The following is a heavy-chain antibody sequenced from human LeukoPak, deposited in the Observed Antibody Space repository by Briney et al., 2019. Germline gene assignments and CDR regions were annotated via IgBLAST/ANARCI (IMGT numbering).Heavy chain of an antibody. CDR3: AREQSYSEEIVVVNPPFDY. Sequence: GGSLRLSCAASGFTFSSYGMNWVRQAPGKGLEWVSSISSSGNYIYFADSVKGRFTISRDNAKNSLYLQMNSLRAEDTALYYCAREQSYSEEIVVVNPPFDYWGQGTLVTVSS. D-gene: IGHD2-21*01. CDR2: ISSSGNYI. V-gene: IGHV3-21*01. J-gene: IGHJ4*02. CDR1: GFTFSSYG.